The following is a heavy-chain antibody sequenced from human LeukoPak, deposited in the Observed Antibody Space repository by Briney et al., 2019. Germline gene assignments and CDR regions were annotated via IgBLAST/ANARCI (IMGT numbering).Heavy chain of an antibody. CDR1: GFSVTNNY. D-gene: IGHD2-15*01. CDR3: ARGDGGGFFDY. J-gene: IGHJ4*02. CDR2: FYVGGAT. V-gene: IGHV3-53*01. Sequence: PGGSLRLSCAVSGFSVTNNYMSWVRQAPGKGLEWVSVFYVGGATYYADYVKGRFTITRDNSETTLYLQMSSLRAEDSAVYYCARGDGGGFFDYWGQGTLVTVSS.